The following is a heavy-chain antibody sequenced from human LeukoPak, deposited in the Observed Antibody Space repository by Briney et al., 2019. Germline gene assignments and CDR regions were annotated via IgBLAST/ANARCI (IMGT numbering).Heavy chain of an antibody. D-gene: IGHD3-10*01. J-gene: IGHJ4*02. Sequence: GGSLRPSCAASGFTFSSYWMHWVRQVPGKGLVWVSRINSDGSSTSYADAVKGRFTISRDNAKNTLYLQMNSLRAEDTAVYYCARAGGSGSYYAYWGQGTLVTVSS. CDR3: ARAGGSGSYYAY. CDR1: GFTFSSYW. V-gene: IGHV3-74*01. CDR2: INSDGSST.